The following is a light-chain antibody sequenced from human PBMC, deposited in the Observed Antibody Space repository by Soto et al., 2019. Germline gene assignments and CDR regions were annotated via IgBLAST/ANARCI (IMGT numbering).Light chain of an antibody. V-gene: IGLV2-14*01. CDR2: DVT. Sequence: QSVLTQPASVSGSPGQSITISCTGTSSDVGGYNYVSWYQQYPGKAPKLIIYDVTKRPSGVSNRFSGSKSGNTASLTISGLQTEDEVDYYCSSYTSSSTDVFGTGTKVTVL. CDR3: SSYTSSSTDV. J-gene: IGLJ1*01. CDR1: SSDVGGYNY.